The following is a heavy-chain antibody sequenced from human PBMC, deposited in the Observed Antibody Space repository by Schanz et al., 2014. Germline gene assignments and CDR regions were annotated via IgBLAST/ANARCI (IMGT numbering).Heavy chain of an antibody. J-gene: IGHJ3*02. D-gene: IGHD3-10*01. CDR1: GFTFSSYW. V-gene: IGHV3-74*02. CDR2: IKSDGSST. CDR3: AKGRFGELSAFDI. Sequence: EVQLAESGGGLVQPGGSLRLSCAASGFTFSSYWMHWVRQVPGKGLVWVSRIKSDGSSTYYADSVKGRFTISRDNSKNTLYLQMNSLRAEDTAVYYCAKGRFGELSAFDIWGQGTMVTVSS.